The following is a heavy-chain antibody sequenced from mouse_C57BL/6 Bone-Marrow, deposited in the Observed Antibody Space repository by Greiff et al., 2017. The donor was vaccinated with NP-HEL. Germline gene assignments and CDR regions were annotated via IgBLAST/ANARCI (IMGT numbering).Heavy chain of an antibody. J-gene: IGHJ1*03. D-gene: IGHD1-1*02. CDR2: ISYDGSN. Sequence: DVQLQESGPGLVKPSQSLSLTCSVTGYSITSGYYWNWIRQFPGNKLEWMGYISYDGSNNYNPSLKNRISITRDTSKNQFFLKLNSVTTEDTATYYCARGAYGPWYFDVWGTGTTVTVSS. CDR1: GYSITSGYY. V-gene: IGHV3-6*01. CDR3: ARGAYGPWYFDV.